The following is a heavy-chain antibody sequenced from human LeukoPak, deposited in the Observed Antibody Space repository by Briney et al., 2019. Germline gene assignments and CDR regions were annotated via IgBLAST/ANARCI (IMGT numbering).Heavy chain of an antibody. Sequence: SETLSLTCAVYGGSFSGYYWSRIRQPPGKGLEWIGEINHRGSTNYNPSLKSRVTISVDTSKNQFSLKLSSVTAADTAVYYCARDAPNCSGGSCYLEYHDAFDIWGQGTMVTVSS. CDR3: ARDAPNCSGGSCYLEYHDAFDI. V-gene: IGHV4-34*01. CDR1: GGSFSGYY. D-gene: IGHD2-15*01. J-gene: IGHJ3*02. CDR2: INHRGST.